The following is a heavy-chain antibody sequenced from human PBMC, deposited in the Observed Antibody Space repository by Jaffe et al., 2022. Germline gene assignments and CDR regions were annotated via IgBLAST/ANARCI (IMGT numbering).Heavy chain of an antibody. V-gene: IGHV3-49*04. CDR1: GFTFGDYA. CDR3: TRIMYSSSWYPPRGYYYYYMDV. D-gene: IGHD6-13*01. CDR2: IRSKAYGGTT. Sequence: EVQLVESGGGLVQPGRSLRLSCTASGFTFGDYAMSWVRQAPGKGLEWVGFIRSKAYGGTTEYAASVKGRFTISRDDSKSIAYLQMNSLKTEDTAVYYCTRIMYSSSWYPPRGYYYYYMDVWGKGTTVTVSS. J-gene: IGHJ6*03.